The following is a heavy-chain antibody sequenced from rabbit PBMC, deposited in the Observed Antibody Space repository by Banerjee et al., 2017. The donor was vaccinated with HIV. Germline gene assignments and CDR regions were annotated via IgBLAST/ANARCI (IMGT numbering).Heavy chain of an antibody. CDR3: AIDTV. CDR1: GFDLSSYYY. V-gene: IGHV1S45*01. CDR2: IVASSAGT. J-gene: IGHJ6*01. Sequence: QEQLVESGGGLVQPEGSLTLTCTASGFDLSSYYYMCWVRQAPGKGLELIACIVASSAGTSYASWAKGRFTISKTSSTTVTLQMTSLTVADTATYFCAIDTVWGPGTLVTVS.